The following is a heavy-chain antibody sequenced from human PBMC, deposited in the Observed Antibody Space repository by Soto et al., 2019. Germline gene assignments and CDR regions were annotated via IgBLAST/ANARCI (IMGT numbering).Heavy chain of an antibody. V-gene: IGHV1-3*01. D-gene: IGHD6-19*01. CDR1: GYTFTSYA. CDR3: ARVWAQQWLVPNYYYYGMDV. J-gene: IGHJ6*02. CDR2: INAGNGNT. Sequence: GASVKVSCKASGYTFTSYAMHWVRQAPXQRLEWLGWINAGNGNTKYSQKFQGRVTITRDTSASTAYMELSSLRSEDTAVYYCARVWAQQWLVPNYYYYGMDVWGQGTTVTVSS.